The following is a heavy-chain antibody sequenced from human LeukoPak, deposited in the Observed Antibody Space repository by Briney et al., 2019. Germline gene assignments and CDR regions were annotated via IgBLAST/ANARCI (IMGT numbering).Heavy chain of an antibody. J-gene: IGHJ5*02. CDR3: ARAPGIVVVVAATLGWFDP. D-gene: IGHD2-15*01. V-gene: IGHV3-30*04. CDR1: GFTFCSYA. Sequence: GGSLRLSCAASGFTFCSYAVLCVRPAPGKGLEWVAVISYDGSNKYYADSVKGRFTISRDNSQNTLYLQMNSLRAEDTAVYYCARAPGIVVVVAATLGWFDPWGQGTLVTVSS. CDR2: ISYDGSNK.